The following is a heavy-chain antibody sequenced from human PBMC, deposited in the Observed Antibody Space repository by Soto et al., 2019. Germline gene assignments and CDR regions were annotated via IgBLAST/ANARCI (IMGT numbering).Heavy chain of an antibody. Sequence: GASVKVSCKASGYTFTSYAMHWVRQAPGQRLEWTGWINAGNGNTKYSQKFQGRVTITRDTSASTAYMELSSLRSEDTAVYYCAREIGGRITIFGVVTLDAFDIWGQGTMVTVSS. V-gene: IGHV1-3*01. D-gene: IGHD3-3*01. CDR1: GYTFTSYA. J-gene: IGHJ3*02. CDR2: INAGNGNT. CDR3: AREIGGRITIFGVVTLDAFDI.